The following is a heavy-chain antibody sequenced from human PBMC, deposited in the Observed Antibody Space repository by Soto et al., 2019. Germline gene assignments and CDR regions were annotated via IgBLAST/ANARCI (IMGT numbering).Heavy chain of an antibody. CDR2: ISYDGSNK. CDR1: GFTFSSYG. V-gene: IGHV3-30*18. Sequence: QVQLVESGGGVVQPGRSLRLSCAASGFTFSSYGMHWVRQAPGKGLEWVAVISYDGSNKYYADSVKGRFTISRDNSKNTLYLQMNSLRGEDTAVYYCAKVSGVPNDYWGQGTLVNVSS. CDR3: AKVSGVPNDY. J-gene: IGHJ4*02.